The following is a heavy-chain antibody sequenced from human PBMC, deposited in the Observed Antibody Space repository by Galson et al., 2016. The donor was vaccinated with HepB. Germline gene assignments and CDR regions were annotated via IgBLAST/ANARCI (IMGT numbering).Heavy chain of an antibody. Sequence: SVKVSCKASGYTFPNFGISWVRQAAGQGLEWLGWISAYSGNTKYAQSLQDRVTMTTDTSTTTAYMELRSLRSDDTAVYYCARDVVPSIPMVREFYYWGQGTLVTFSS. J-gene: IGHJ4*02. CDR2: ISAYSGNT. D-gene: IGHD3-10*01. CDR3: ARDVVPSIPMVREFYY. V-gene: IGHV1-18*01. CDR1: GYTFPNFG.